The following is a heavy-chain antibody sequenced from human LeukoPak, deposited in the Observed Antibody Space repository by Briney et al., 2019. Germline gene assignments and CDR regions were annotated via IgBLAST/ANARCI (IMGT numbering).Heavy chain of an antibody. V-gene: IGHV1-8*01. CDR2: MNPNSGNT. D-gene: IGHD6-19*01. Sequence: ASVKVSCKASGYTFTSYDINWVRQATGQGLEWMGWMNPNSGNTGYAQKFQGRVTMTRNTSISTAYMELSSLRSEDTAVYYCARARPIAVAGQASSNWFDPWGQGTLVTVSS. CDR1: GYTFTSYD. J-gene: IGHJ5*02. CDR3: ARARPIAVAGQASSNWFDP.